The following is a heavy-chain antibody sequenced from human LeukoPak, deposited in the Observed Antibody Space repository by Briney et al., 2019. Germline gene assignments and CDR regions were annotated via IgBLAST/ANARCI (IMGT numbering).Heavy chain of an antibody. Sequence: SGTLSLTCAVSGGSILTTNWWSWVRQPPGKGLEWIGEVHLSGASNYNPSLKSRVNMSIDKSKNQLSLELTSVTAADTAIYYCTREGGAFSPFGFWGQGTLVTVSS. CDR1: GGSILTTNW. CDR2: VHLSGAS. V-gene: IGHV4-4*02. CDR3: TREGGAFSPFGF. D-gene: IGHD1-26*01. J-gene: IGHJ4*02.